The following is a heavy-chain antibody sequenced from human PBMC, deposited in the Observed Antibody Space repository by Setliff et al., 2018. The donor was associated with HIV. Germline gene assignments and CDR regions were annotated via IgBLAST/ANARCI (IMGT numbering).Heavy chain of an antibody. V-gene: IGHV7-4-1*02. CDR2: MNTATGHP. D-gene: IGHD4-17*01. CDR1: GYIFTTYA. CDR3: ARLSPYGDYLLFQY. Sequence: ASVKVSCKASGYIFTTYALNWVRQAPGQGLEWMGWMNTATGHPTYAQAFRGRFALSLDTSVNTAFLQISTLKAEDTAVYYCARLSPYGDYLLFQYWGQGTQVTVSS. J-gene: IGHJ4*02.